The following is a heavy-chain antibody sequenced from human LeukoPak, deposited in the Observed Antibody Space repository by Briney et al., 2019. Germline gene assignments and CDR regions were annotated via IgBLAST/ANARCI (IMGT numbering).Heavy chain of an antibody. Sequence: SETLSLTCAVYGGSFSGYYWSWIRQPPGKGLEWIGEINHSGSTNYNPSLKSRVTISVDTSKNQFSLKLSSVTAADTAVYYCARGPPSYDYVWGSCRYFNAFDIWGQGTMVTVSS. V-gene: IGHV4-34*01. CDR1: GGSFSGYY. CDR3: ARGPPSYDYVWGSCRYFNAFDI. D-gene: IGHD3-16*02. J-gene: IGHJ3*02. CDR2: INHSGST.